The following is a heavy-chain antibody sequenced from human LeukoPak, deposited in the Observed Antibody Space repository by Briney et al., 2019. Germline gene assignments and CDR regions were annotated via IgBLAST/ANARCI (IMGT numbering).Heavy chain of an antibody. CDR2: IKQDGSET. V-gene: IGHV3-7*01. CDR3: ASDFWGAYRVDYFDY. Sequence: GESLTLSCAVSGFTLNNYRMSWVRPAPGKGLEWVANIKQDGSETYYVDSVRGRITISRDNAKNSLYLQMSSLSAEHTSFSYCASDFWGAYRVDYFDYWGQGTLVTVSS. J-gene: IGHJ4*02. D-gene: IGHD3-3*01. CDR1: GFTLNNYR.